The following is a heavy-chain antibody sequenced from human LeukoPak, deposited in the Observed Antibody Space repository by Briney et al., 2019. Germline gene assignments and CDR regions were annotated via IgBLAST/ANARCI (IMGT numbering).Heavy chain of an antibody. CDR3: ARGYVSSGWDHDSRPFDC. Sequence: GASVKVSCKASGGTFSSYAISWVRQAPGQGLEWMGGIIPIFGTANYAQKFQGRVTITADESTTTAYMELSRLRSEETAVYYCARGYVSSGWDHDSRPFDCWGQGTLVTVSS. CDR2: IIPIFGTA. D-gene: IGHD6-19*01. J-gene: IGHJ4*02. CDR1: GGTFSSYA. V-gene: IGHV1-69*13.